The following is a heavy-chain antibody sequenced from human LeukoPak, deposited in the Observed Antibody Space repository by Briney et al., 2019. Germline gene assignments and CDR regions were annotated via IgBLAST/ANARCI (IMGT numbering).Heavy chain of an antibody. V-gene: IGHV3-30-3*01. CDR3: ARDNDSSGYRWDD. CDR2: ISYDGSNK. J-gene: IGHJ4*02. CDR1: GFTFSSYA. Sequence: GGSLRLSCAASGFTFSSYAMHWVRQAPGKGLEWVAVISYDGSNKYYADSVKGRFTISRDNSKNTLYLQMNSLRAEDTAVYYCARDNDSSGYRWDDWGQGTLVTVS. D-gene: IGHD3-22*01.